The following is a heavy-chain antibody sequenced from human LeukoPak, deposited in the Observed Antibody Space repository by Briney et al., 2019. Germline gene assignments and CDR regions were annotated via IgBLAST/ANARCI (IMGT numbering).Heavy chain of an antibody. V-gene: IGHV3-23*01. CDR2: ISGSGGST. CDR1: GFTFSSYA. D-gene: IGHD4-17*01. CDR3: AKDNPVYGDYPRDLYYFDY. J-gene: IGHJ4*02. Sequence: GGSLRLSCAASGFTFSSYAMSWVRQAPGKGLGWVSAISGSGGSTYYADSVKGRFTISRDNSKNTLYLQMNSLRAEDTAVYYCAKDNPVYGDYPRDLYYFDYWGQGTLVTVSS.